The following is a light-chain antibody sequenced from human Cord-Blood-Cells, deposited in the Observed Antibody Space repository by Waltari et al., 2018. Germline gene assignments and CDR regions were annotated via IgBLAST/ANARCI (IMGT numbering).Light chain of an antibody. Sequence: QSALTQSASVPGSPGQSITISCTGTSSDVGGYNYVSWYQQHPGKAPKLMIYDVSNRPSGVSNRFSGSKSGNTASLTISGLQAEDEADYYCSSYTSSSTVVFGGGTKLTVL. CDR2: DVS. CDR3: SSYTSSSTVV. V-gene: IGLV2-14*01. CDR1: SSDVGGYNY. J-gene: IGLJ2*01.